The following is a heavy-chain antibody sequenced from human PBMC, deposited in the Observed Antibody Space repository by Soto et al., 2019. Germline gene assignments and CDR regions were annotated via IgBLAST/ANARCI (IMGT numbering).Heavy chain of an antibody. Sequence: GESLKISCKGSGYSFTSYWIGWVRQMPGKGLEWMGIIYPGDSDTRYSPSFQGQVTISADKSISTAYLQWSSLKASDTAMYYCASHASILGVAHPRNGMDVWGKGTTVPVSS. CDR3: ASHASILGVAHPRNGMDV. D-gene: IGHD3-3*01. V-gene: IGHV5-51*01. CDR1: GYSFTSYW. J-gene: IGHJ6*04. CDR2: IYPGDSDT.